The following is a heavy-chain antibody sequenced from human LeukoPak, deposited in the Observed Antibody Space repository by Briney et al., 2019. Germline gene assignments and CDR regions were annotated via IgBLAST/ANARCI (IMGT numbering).Heavy chain of an antibody. CDR1: GFTFSSYA. CDR2: ISYDGSNK. J-gene: IGHJ4*02. D-gene: IGHD5-12*01. CDR3: ARVVVATI. Sequence: GGSLRLSCAASGFTFSSYAMHWVRQAPGKGLEWVAVISYDGSNKYYADSVKGRFTISRDNSKNTLYLQMNSLRAEDTAVYYCARVVVATIWGQGTLVTVSS. V-gene: IGHV3-30*01.